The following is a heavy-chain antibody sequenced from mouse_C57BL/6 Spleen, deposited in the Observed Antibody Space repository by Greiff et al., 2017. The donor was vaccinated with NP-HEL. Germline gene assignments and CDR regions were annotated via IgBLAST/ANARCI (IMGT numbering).Heavy chain of an antibody. D-gene: IGHD1-1*01. J-gene: IGHJ2*01. V-gene: IGHV1-50*01. CDR3: ARRGFITPYYFDY. CDR2: IDPSDSYT. Sequence: QVQLQQPGAELVKPGASVKLSCKASGYTFTSYWMQWVKQRPGQGLEWIGEIDPSDSYTNYNQKVKGKATLTVDTSSSTAYMQLSSLTSEDSAVYYCARRGFITPYYFDYWGQGTTLTVSS. CDR1: GYTFTSYW.